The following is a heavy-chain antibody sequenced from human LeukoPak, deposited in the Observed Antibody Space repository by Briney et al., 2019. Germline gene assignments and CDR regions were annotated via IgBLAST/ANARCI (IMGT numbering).Heavy chain of an antibody. Sequence: SETLSLTCTVSGGSISSGSYYWNWIRQPPGKGLEWIGSIYYSGSTYYNPSLKSRVTISVDTSKNQFSLKLSSVTAADTAVYYCARTRYYYNSRSYGAPYYFDYWGQGTLVTVSS. J-gene: IGHJ4*02. CDR3: ARTRYYYNSRSYGAPYYFDY. V-gene: IGHV4-39*01. D-gene: IGHD3-10*01. CDR2: IYYSGST. CDR1: GGSISSGSYY.